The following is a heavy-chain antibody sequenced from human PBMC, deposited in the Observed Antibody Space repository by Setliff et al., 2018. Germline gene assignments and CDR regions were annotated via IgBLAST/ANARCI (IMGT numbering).Heavy chain of an antibody. Sequence: KTSETLSLTCAVSGYSISSGYYWGWIRQPPGKGLEWIGSIYHSGSTYYNPSLKSRVTISVDTSKNQFSLKLSSVTAADTAVYYCARLWRRIQQIDYWGQGTLVTVS. D-gene: IGHD3-10*01. CDR3: ARLWRRIQQIDY. CDR1: GYSISSGYY. V-gene: IGHV4-38-2*01. CDR2: IYHSGST. J-gene: IGHJ4*02.